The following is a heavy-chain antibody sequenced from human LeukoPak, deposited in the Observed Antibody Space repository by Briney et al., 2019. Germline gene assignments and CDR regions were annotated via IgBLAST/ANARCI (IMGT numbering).Heavy chain of an antibody. Sequence: ASVKVSCKASGYTFTSYAMNWVRQAPGQGLEWMGGIIPIFGTANYAQKFQGRVTITADESTSTAYMELSSLRSEDTAVYYCARDPRSGYYFEWGQGTLVTVSS. CDR2: IIPIFGTA. V-gene: IGHV1-69*13. CDR1: GYTFTSYA. CDR3: ARDPRSGYYFE. D-gene: IGHD3-22*01. J-gene: IGHJ4*02.